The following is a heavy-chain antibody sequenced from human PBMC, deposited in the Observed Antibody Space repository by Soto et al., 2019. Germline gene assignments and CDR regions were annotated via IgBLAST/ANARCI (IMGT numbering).Heavy chain of an antibody. CDR3: ARDLDGDRDLYLDL. CDR2: TSVDESRR. D-gene: IGHD4-17*01. CDR1: GFTFTSYY. J-gene: IGHJ2*01. Sequence: EMQLVESGGGLVQPGGSLRLSCAGSGFTFTSYYMHWVRQAPGKGLVWVSLTSVDESRRLYADSVKGRFTISRDNAKNTVYLQMNSLRVEDTAVYYCARDLDGDRDLYLDLWGRGTLVTVSS. V-gene: IGHV3-74*03.